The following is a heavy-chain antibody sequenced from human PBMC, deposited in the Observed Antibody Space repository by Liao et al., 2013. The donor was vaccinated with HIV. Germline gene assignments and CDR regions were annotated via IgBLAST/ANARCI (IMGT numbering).Heavy chain of an antibody. CDR3: AKYFGSEGFDP. V-gene: IGHV4-4*07. D-gene: IGHD3-10*01. Sequence: QVQLQESGPGLVKPSETLSLTCTVSGASISTFCSTWIRHPAGKGLEWIGRVCSDGTTNYNPSLKSRLTMSIDTSKNQISLKLSSVTAADSAIYYCAKYFGSEGFDPWGQGTLVTVFS. CDR1: GASISTFC. J-gene: IGHJ5*02. CDR2: VCSDGTT.